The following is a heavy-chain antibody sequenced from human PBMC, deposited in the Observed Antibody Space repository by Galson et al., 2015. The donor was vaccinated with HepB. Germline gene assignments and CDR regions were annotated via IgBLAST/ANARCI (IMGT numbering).Heavy chain of an antibody. Sequence: SVKVSCKVSGYTLTELSMHWVRQAPGKGLEWMGGFDPEDGETIYAQKFQGGVTMTEDTSTDTAYMELSSLRSEDTAVYYCAAMIVVGGDAFDIWGQGTMVTVSS. J-gene: IGHJ3*02. CDR2: FDPEDGET. CDR3: AAMIVVGGDAFDI. D-gene: IGHD3-22*01. CDR1: GYTLTELS. V-gene: IGHV1-24*01.